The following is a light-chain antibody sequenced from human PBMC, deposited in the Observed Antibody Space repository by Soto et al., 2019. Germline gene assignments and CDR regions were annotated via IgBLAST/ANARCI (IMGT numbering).Light chain of an antibody. V-gene: IGKV3-20*01. CDR3: QQYGSSPT. CDR1: QSVSSD. Sequence: EIVITQSPATLSVSPGERATLSCRASQSVSSDLAWYHQKPGQTPRLLIHRASIRITGIPDRFSGSGTGTDFTLAISTLEPEDSAVYYCQQYGSSPTFGQGTKV. J-gene: IGKJ1*01. CDR2: RAS.